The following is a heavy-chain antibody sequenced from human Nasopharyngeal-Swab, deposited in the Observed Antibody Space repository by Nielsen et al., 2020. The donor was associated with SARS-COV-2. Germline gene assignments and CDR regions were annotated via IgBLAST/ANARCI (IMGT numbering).Heavy chain of an antibody. V-gene: IGHV1-8*01. CDR3: ARAERGRIVVVITSFYYYYMDV. D-gene: IGHD3-22*01. J-gene: IGHJ6*03. CDR1: GYTFTSYD. CDR2: MSPNSGNT. Sequence: ASVKVSCKASGYTFTSYDINWVRQATGQGLEWMGWMSPNSGNTGYAQKFQGRVTMTRNTPISTAYMELSSLRSEDTAVYYCARAERGRIVVVITSFYYYYMDVWGKGTTVTVSS.